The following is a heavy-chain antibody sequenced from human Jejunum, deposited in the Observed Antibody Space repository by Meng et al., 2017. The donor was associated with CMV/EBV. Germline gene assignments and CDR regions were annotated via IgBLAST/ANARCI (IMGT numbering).Heavy chain of an antibody. J-gene: IGHJ4*02. CDR1: GFTCRSFA. CDR2: IRGSNDKT. CDR3: AKSLVDTAMDRDS. D-gene: IGHD5-18*01. Sequence: SGFTCRSFAMSWVRPAPRKGLEWVSTIRGSNDKTYYADSVKGRFTISRDNSKNTLYLQMNSLRADDTAVYYCAKSLVDTAMDRDSWGQGTLVTVSS. V-gene: IGHV3-23*01.